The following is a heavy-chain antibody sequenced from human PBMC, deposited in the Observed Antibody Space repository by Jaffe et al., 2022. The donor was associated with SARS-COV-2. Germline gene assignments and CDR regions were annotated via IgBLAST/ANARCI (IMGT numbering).Heavy chain of an antibody. CDR2: INPNSGGT. CDR1: GYTFTGYY. D-gene: IGHD3-22*01. Sequence: QVQLVQSGAEVKKPGASVKVSCKASGYTFTGYYMHWVRQAPGQGLEWMGRINPNSGGTNYAQKFQGRVTMTRDTSISTAYMELSRLRSDDTAVYYCARDPDYYDSSGRVLDYWGQGTLVTVSS. J-gene: IGHJ4*02. V-gene: IGHV1-2*06. CDR3: ARDPDYYDSSGRVLDY.